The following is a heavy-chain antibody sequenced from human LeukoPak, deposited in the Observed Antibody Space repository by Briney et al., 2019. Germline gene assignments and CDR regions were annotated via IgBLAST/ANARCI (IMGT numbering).Heavy chain of an antibody. D-gene: IGHD3-10*01. CDR1: GFTFSSYA. CDR3: AKSPSITMVRGVIPFDY. V-gene: IGHV3-23*01. CDR2: ISGRGGST. Sequence: PGGSLRLSCAASGFTFSSYAMSWVRQAPGKGLEWVSAISGRGGSTYYADSVKGRFTISRDNSKNTLYLQMNSLRAEDTAVYYCAKSPSITMVRGVIPFDYWGQGTLVTVSS. J-gene: IGHJ4*02.